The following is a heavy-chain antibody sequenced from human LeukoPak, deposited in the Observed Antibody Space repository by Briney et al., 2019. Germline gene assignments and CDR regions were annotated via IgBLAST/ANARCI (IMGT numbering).Heavy chain of an antibody. V-gene: IGHV3-11*04. J-gene: IGHJ3*02. CDR2: ISNDSVDK. Sequence: GGSLRLSCVGSGFTFSDYYMSWIRQVPGKGLEWVSYISNDSVDKYYVDSVRGRFTISRDNAKKSMYLQMSGLRVEDTAVYYCARRDWVSGAVRAFEIWGQGTMVTVFS. CDR3: ARRDWVSGAVRAFEI. D-gene: IGHD3-3*01. CDR1: GFTFSDYY.